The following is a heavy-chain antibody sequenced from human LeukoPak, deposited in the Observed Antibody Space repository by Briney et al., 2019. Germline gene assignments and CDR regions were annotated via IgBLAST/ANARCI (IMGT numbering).Heavy chain of an antibody. CDR2: ISAYNGNT. Sequence: ASVKVSCKASGYTFTSYGISWVRQAPGQGLEWMGWISAYNGNTNYAQKLQGRVTMTTDTSTSTAYMELRSLRSDDTAVYYCARAEGYGSGSYLDWALDYWGQGTLVTVSS. CDR1: GYTFTSYG. CDR3: ARAEGYGSGSYLDWALDY. D-gene: IGHD3-10*01. J-gene: IGHJ4*02. V-gene: IGHV1-18*01.